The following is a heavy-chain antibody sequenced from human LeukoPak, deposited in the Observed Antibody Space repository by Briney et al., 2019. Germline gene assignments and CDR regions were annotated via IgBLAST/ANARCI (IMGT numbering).Heavy chain of an antibody. CDR1: GGSISSSSSY. Sequence: SETLSLTCTVSGGSISSSSSYWGWIRQPPGKGLEWIGSIRYSGKTYYNPSLKIRVTMSLDTSKNQFSLRLSSVTAADTAVYSCARHYYDSRGSAYYFDYWGQGSLVTVSS. V-gene: IGHV4-39*01. CDR3: ARHYYDSRGSAYYFDY. D-gene: IGHD3-22*01. J-gene: IGHJ4*02. CDR2: IRYSGKT.